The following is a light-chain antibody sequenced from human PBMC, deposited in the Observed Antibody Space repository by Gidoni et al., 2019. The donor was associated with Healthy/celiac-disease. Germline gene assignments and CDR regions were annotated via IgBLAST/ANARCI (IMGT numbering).Light chain of an antibody. J-gene: IGLJ3*02. CDR3: QSYDSSNRGV. Sequence: NFMLTQPHSVSESPGKPVTISCTGSSGSIASNYVQWYQQRPGSAPTTVIYEDNQRPSGVPDRFSGSIDSSSNSASLTISGLKTEDEADYYCQSYDSSNRGVFGGGTKLTVL. CDR1: SGSIASNY. CDR2: EDN. V-gene: IGLV6-57*02.